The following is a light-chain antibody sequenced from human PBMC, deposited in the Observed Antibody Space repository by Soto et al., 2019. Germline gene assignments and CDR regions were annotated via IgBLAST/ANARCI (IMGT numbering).Light chain of an antibody. CDR2: GAS. CDR1: QSVSSSY. Sequence: EIVLTQSPGTLSLSPGERATLSCRASQSVSSSYLAWYQQKPGQAPSPLSYGASSRATGIPYRFSGSGSGTDFTLTISRLEPEDFAVYYCLQYGSSPYTFGQGTKLEIK. J-gene: IGKJ2*01. CDR3: LQYGSSPYT. V-gene: IGKV3-20*01.